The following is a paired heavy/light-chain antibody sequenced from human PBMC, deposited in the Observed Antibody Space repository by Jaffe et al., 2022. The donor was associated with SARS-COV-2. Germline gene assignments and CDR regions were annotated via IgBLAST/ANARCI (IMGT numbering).Heavy chain of an antibody. J-gene: IGHJ4*02. V-gene: IGHV1-3*01. D-gene: IGHD3-10*01. CDR2: INAGDGNT. Sequence: QVQLVQSGAEVKKPGASVKVSCKASGYTFTYYAMQWVRQAPGQRLEWMGWINAGDGNTKYSQKFQGRVTITRDTSATTAYMELSSLRSEDTAVYYCARGGSGSHPFDYWGQGTLVTVSS. CDR1: GYTFTYYA. CDR3: ARGGSGSHPFDY.
Light chain of an antibody. CDR1: QSVSSSY. CDR2: DTS. Sequence: EIVLTQSPGTLSLSPGERATLSCRASQSVSSSYLAWYQQKPGQAPRLLIYDTSSRATGIPDRFSGSGSGTDFTLTISRLEPEDFAVYYCQQYGSSYTFGQGTKLEIK. V-gene: IGKV3-20*01. J-gene: IGKJ2*01. CDR3: QQYGSSYT.